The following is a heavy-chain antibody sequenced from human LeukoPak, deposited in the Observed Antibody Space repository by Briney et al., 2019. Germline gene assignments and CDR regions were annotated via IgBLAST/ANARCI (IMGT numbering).Heavy chain of an antibody. Sequence: PSETLSLTCTVSGGSISSGDYYWSWIRQPPGKGLEWIGYIYYSGSTYYNPSLKSRVTISVDTSKNQFSLKLSSVTAADTAVYYCARVSYYDSSGYSGFDYWGQGTLVTVPS. D-gene: IGHD3-22*01. V-gene: IGHV4-30-4*08. CDR3: ARVSYYDSSGYSGFDY. CDR2: IYYSGST. CDR1: GGSISSGDYY. J-gene: IGHJ4*02.